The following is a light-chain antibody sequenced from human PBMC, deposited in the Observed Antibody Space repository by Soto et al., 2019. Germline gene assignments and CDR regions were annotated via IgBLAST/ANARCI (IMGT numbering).Light chain of an antibody. CDR3: QQYVRAPWT. J-gene: IGKJ1*01. CDR2: GAS. V-gene: IGKV3-20*01. CDR1: QSVTSSY. Sequence: EIVLTQSPGTLSLSPGERATLSCRASQSVTSSYLAWYQQKPGQAPRRVMYGASIRTSGIPDRFSGSGSGADFTLTISRLETEDFAVYYGQQYVRAPWTCGQGTKVEIK.